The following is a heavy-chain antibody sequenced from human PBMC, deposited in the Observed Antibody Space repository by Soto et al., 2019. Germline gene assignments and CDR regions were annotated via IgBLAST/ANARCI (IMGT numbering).Heavy chain of an antibody. CDR2: VRSKADGGTT. J-gene: IGHJ4*02. CDR3: ATTYTGSYSFYFDS. CDR1: TFIFGNAF. V-gene: IGHV3-15*07. Sequence: EVPLMESGGGLVQPGGSLRLSCAASTFIFGNAFINWVRQAPGKGPEWVGRVRSKADGGTTDYAAPVIGRFTISRDNSKNTLYLQMDSLKTEDTAVYYCATTYTGSYSFYFDSWGQGTLVTVSS. D-gene: IGHD1-26*01.